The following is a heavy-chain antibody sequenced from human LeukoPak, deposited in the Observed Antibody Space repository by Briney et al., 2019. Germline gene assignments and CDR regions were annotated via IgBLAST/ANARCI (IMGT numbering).Heavy chain of an antibody. Sequence: PSETLSPTCTVSGGSISSYYWSWIRQPPGKGLEWIGYIYYSGSTNYNPSLKSRVTISVDTSKNQFPLKLSSVTAADTAVYYCARTNPPYSGSYYFDYWGQGTLVTVSS. V-gene: IGHV4-59*01. CDR1: GGSISSYY. CDR2: IYYSGST. D-gene: IGHD1-26*01. J-gene: IGHJ4*02. CDR3: ARTNPPYSGSYYFDY.